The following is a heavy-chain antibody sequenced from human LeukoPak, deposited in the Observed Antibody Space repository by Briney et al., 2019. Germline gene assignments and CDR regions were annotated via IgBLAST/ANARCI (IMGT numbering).Heavy chain of an antibody. Sequence: ASVKVSCKASGYTFSSYGISWVRQAPGQGLEWMGWINTYNDNTNYAQKLQGRVTMTTDTSTTTAYMELRSLGSDDTAVYYCARDRNIHCSSSTCYPVWDYWGQGTLVTVSS. D-gene: IGHD2-2*01. J-gene: IGHJ4*02. V-gene: IGHV1-18*01. CDR3: ARDRNIHCSSSTCYPVWDY. CDR2: INTYNDNT. CDR1: GYTFSSYG.